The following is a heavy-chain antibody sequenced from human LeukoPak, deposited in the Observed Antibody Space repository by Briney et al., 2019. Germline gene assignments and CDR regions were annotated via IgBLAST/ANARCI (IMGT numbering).Heavy chain of an antibody. CDR3: ARDQLWLYGRTSYYYYLYMDV. CDR2: ISGSGGST. J-gene: IGHJ6*03. D-gene: IGHD3-10*01. CDR1: GFTFSSYA. V-gene: IGHV3-23*01. Sequence: GGSLRLSCAASGFTFSSYAMSWVRQAPGKGLEWVSAISGSGGSTYYADSVKGRFTISRDNSKNTLYLQMNSLRAEDTAVYYCARDQLWLYGRTSYYYYLYMDVWGTGTTVAVSS.